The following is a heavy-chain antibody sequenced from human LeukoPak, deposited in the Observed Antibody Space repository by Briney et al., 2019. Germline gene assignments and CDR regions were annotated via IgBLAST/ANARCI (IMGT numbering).Heavy chain of an antibody. Sequence: GGSLRLSCAASGFTFSSYSMNWVRQAPGKGLEWVSYISSSGSTIYYADSVKGRFTISRDNAKNSLYLQMNSLRAEDTAVYYCARLKATVSIHAYFDSWGQGTLVTVSS. J-gene: IGHJ4*02. CDR1: GFTFSSYS. D-gene: IGHD4-17*01. V-gene: IGHV3-48*04. CDR2: ISSSGSTI. CDR3: ARLKATVSIHAYFDS.